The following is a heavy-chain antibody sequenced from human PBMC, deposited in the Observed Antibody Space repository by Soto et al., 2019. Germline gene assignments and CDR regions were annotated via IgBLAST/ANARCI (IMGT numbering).Heavy chain of an antibody. J-gene: IGHJ4*02. Sequence: QITLKESGPTLVKPTQTLTLTCTFSGFSLSSSGESVGWIRQPPGKALEWLALLYWNGIERYSPSLKSRLTVFKDASKSQVVLTMTNMDPVDTATYFCAHGDPVDFHYWGQGTLVTVSP. CDR2: LYWNGIE. D-gene: IGHD3-10*01. V-gene: IGHV2-5*01. CDR3: AHGDPVDFHY. CDR1: GFSLSSSGES.